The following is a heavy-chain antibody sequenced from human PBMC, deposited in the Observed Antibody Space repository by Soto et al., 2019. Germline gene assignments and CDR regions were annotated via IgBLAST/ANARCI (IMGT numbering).Heavy chain of an antibody. CDR3: ARSRRGAYSSGWYSPSGYYNYGIDV. CDR1: GYSFSTFW. J-gene: IGHJ6*02. Sequence: GESLKISCKGSGYSFSTFWIGWVRQMPGKGLEWVGIMYPGYSETRYSPSFQGQVTISADTSISTTYLQWSSLTASDTAMYYCARSRRGAYSSGWYSPSGYYNYGIDVWGQGTKVTVSS. CDR2: MYPGYSET. V-gene: IGHV5-51*01. D-gene: IGHD6-19*01.